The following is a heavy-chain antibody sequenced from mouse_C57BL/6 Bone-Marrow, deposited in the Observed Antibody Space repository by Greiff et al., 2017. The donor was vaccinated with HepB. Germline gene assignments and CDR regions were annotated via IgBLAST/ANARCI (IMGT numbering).Heavy chain of an antibody. Sequence: EVKLLESGGGLVQPGGSMKLSCAASGFTFSDSWMDWVRQSPEKGLEWVAEIRNKANNHATYYAESVKGRFTISRDDSKSSVYLQMNSLRAEDTGIYYCTRRRWLLRDYFDYWGQGTTLTVSS. J-gene: IGHJ2*01. V-gene: IGHV6-6*01. D-gene: IGHD2-3*01. CDR1: GFTFSDSW. CDR3: TRRRWLLRDYFDY. CDR2: IRNKANNHAT.